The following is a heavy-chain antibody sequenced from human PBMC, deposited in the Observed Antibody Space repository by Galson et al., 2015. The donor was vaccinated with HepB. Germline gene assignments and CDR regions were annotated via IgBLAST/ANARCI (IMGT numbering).Heavy chain of an antibody. Sequence: SLRLSCAASGFTFSGFGMHWVRQAPGRGLEWISGITGKGDSTFYADSVKGRFTVSKDNSNNMLYLQMNSLRAEDAGLYFCAKGYGLFDSWGQGILVTVSS. D-gene: IGHD5-18*01. J-gene: IGHJ5*01. CDR1: GFTFSGFG. CDR2: ITGKGDST. CDR3: AKGYGLFDS. V-gene: IGHV3-23*01.